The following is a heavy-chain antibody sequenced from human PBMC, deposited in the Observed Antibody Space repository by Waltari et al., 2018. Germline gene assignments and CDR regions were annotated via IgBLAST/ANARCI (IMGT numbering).Heavy chain of an antibody. CDR2: FDPERRDT. CDR1: GYSLTELS. V-gene: IGHV1-24*01. J-gene: IGHJ4*02. D-gene: IGHD2-15*01. Sequence: VQLIQSGAEVNKPGASVRLSCKVSGYSLTELSIHWLGQPPGKGLEWMGGFDPERRDTTYAQRFQGRVTMTEDTSTDTAYMELRSLTSDDTAVFYCATDWGYCSDDSCYVGERGDYWGQGTLVTVSS. CDR3: ATDWGYCSDDSCYVGERGDY.